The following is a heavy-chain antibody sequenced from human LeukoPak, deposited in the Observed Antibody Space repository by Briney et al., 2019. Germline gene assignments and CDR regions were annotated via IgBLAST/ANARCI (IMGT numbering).Heavy chain of an antibody. D-gene: IGHD6-25*01. CDR2: ITGGGRTT. CDR3: AKEIGAAVYFDF. Sequence: GESLRLSCAASGFTFSSYAMSWVRQAPGKGLEWVSGITGGGRTTYYADSVKGRFTISRDNSKNTVYLQMNSLRAEDTAVYYCAKEIGAAVYFDFWGQGTLVTVSS. J-gene: IGHJ4*02. V-gene: IGHV3-23*01. CDR1: GFTFSSYA.